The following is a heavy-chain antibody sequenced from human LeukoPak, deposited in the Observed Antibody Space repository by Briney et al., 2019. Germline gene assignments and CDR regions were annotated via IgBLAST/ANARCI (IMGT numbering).Heavy chain of an antibody. CDR1: GFTFSSYA. J-gene: IGHJ4*02. CDR3: AKTQKPRTIVINVGLGIYYFDY. V-gene: IGHV3-23*01. Sequence: GGSLRLSCAASGFTFSSYAMSWVRQAPGKGLEWVSAISGSGGSTYYADSVKGRFTISRDNSKNTLYLQMNSLRAEDTAVYYCAKTQKPRTIVINVGLGIYYFDYWDQGTLVTVSS. CDR2: ISGSGGST. D-gene: IGHD1-14*01.